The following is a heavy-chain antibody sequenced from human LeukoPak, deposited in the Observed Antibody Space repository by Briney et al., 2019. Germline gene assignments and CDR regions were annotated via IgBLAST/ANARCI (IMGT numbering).Heavy chain of an antibody. CDR1: GGSISSGSYY. D-gene: IGHD2-15*01. CDR2: IYTSGST. J-gene: IGHJ5*02. CDR3: ARLLLGYCSGGSCYARGWFDP. V-gene: IGHV4-61*02. Sequence: KPSETLSLTCTVSGGSISSGSYYWSWIRQPAGKGLEWIGRIYTSGSTNYNPSLKSRVTISVDTSKNQFSLKLSSVTAADTAVYYCARLLLGYCSGGSCYARGWFDPWGQGTLVTVSS.